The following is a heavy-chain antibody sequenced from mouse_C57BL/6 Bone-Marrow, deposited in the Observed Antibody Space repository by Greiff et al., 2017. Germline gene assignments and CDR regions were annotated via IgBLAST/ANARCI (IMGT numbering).Heavy chain of an antibody. Sequence: VQLQQSGAELARPGASVKLSCKASGYTFTSYGISWVKQRTGQGLEWIGEIYPRSGNTYYNEKFKGKATLTADKSSSTAYMELRSLTSEDSAVYFCARSVFGMDYWGQGTSVTVSS. CDR1: GYTFTSYG. J-gene: IGHJ4*01. CDR3: ARSVFGMDY. V-gene: IGHV1-81*01. CDR2: IYPRSGNT.